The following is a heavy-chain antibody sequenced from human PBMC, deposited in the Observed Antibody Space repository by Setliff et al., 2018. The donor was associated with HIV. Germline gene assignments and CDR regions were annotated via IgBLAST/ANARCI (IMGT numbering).Heavy chain of an antibody. V-gene: IGHV4-30-4*08. CDR2: IYYSGSA. CDR3: AKRPGYGYPFHI. D-gene: IGHD5-18*01. CDR1: GGSISSGDYF. J-gene: IGHJ3*02. Sequence: PSETLSLTCTVSGGSISSGDYFLSWIRQAPGKGLEWIGCIYYSGSAYYNPALQRRVTISVDMSKNQFSLKLTSVAAADTAVYYCAKRPGYGYPFHIWGQGTMVTVSS.